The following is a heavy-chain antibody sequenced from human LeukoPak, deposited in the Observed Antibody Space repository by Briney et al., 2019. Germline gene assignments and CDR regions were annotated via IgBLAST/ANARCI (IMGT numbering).Heavy chain of an antibody. D-gene: IGHD6-19*01. J-gene: IGHJ6*03. CDR3: ARDHNKYSSGWYDPLISYYYYMDV. Sequence: GASVKVSCKASGYTFTGYYMHWVRQAPGQGLEWMGWINPNSGGTNYAQKFQGRVTMTRDTSISTAYMELSRLRSDDTAVYYCARDHNKYSSGWYDPLISYYYYMDVWGKGTTVTISS. CDR2: INPNSGGT. CDR1: GYTFTGYY. V-gene: IGHV1-2*02.